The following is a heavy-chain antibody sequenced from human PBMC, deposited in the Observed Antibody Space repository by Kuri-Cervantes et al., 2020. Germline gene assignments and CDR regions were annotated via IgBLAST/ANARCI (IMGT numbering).Heavy chain of an antibody. CDR1: GFSFSSYG. Sequence: GGSLRLSCAASGFSFSSYGMSWVRQAPGRGLEWVSSISRSSDYIYYADSVRGRFTISRDNANNSLSLQMTSLRAEDTAVYYCASGYDILTVEYWGQGSLVTVSS. CDR3: ASGYDILTVEY. CDR2: ISRSSDYI. D-gene: IGHD3-9*01. J-gene: IGHJ4*02. V-gene: IGHV3-21*06.